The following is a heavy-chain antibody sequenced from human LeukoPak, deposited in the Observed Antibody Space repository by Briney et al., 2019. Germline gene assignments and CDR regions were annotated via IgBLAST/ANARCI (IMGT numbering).Heavy chain of an antibody. D-gene: IGHD3-3*01. Sequence: SETLSLTCTVSGGSISSGDYYWSWIRQPPGKGLEWIGEINHSGSTNYNPSLKSRVTISVDTSKNQFSLKLSSVTSADMAVYYCARVGEYYDFPYWGQGTLVTVSS. CDR1: GGSISSGDYY. V-gene: IGHV4-61*08. CDR3: ARVGEYYDFPY. J-gene: IGHJ4*02. CDR2: INHSGST.